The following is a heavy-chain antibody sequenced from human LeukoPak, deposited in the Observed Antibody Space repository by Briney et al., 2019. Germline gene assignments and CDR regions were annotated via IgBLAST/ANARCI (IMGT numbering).Heavy chain of an antibody. V-gene: IGHV1-46*01. D-gene: IGHD1-1*01. J-gene: IGHJ4*01. Sequence: ASVKVSCKASGYTFTSYYMHWVRQAPGQGLEWMGIINHSGGSTSYAQKFQGRVTMTRDTSTSTVYMKLSSLRSEDTAVYYCARGPGAYDWIDYWGQGTLVTVSS. CDR2: INHSGGST. CDR3: ARGPGAYDWIDY. CDR1: GYTFTSYY.